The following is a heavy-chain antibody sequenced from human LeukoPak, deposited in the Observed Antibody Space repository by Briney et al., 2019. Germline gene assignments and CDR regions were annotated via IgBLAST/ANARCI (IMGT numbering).Heavy chain of an antibody. D-gene: IGHD6-19*01. CDR2: IPSDGSKK. Sequence: HPGGSLRLSCAASGFTFRTYGTHWVRQAPGKGLEWVTFIPSDGSKKYYADSVKGRFTISRDNSKNTLYLQMNSLRAEDTAVYYCAKDPVAGSKGGGADFDYWGQGTLVTVSS. V-gene: IGHV3-30*02. CDR1: GFTFRTYG. CDR3: AKDPVAGSKGGGADFDY. J-gene: IGHJ4*02.